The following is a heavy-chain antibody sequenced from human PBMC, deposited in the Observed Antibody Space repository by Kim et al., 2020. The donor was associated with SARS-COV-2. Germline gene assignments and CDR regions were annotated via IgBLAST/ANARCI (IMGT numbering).Heavy chain of an antibody. J-gene: IGHJ4*02. Sequence: AAPVRGRFTISRDNSKNTLFLQMDSLRVDDTAVYYCAKDLLYVPGRGYFDSWGQGVVVTVSS. CDR3: AKDLLYVPGRGYFDS. D-gene: IGHD3-10*01. V-gene: IGHV3-23*01.